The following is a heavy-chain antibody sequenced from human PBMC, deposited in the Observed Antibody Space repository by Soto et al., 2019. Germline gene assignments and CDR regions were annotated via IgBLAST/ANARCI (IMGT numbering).Heavy chain of an antibody. J-gene: IGHJ6*02. V-gene: IGHV3-33*01. CDR1: GFTFSSYG. D-gene: IGHD3-10*01. Sequence: QVQLVESGGGVVQPGRSLRLSCAASGFTFSSYGMHWVRQAPGKGLEWVAVIWYDGSNKYYADSVKGRFTISRDNSKNPVYLYMNSLRAEDTAVYYWARERPEPEGEGMDVWGQGTTFTVSS. CDR3: ARERPEPEGEGMDV. CDR2: IWYDGSNK.